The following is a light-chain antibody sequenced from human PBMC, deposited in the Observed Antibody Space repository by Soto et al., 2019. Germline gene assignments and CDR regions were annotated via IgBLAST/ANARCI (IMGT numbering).Light chain of an antibody. Sequence: DIVMTQSPRSLPVTPGEPASISCRSSQSLLHRNGYNYLDWYVQKPGQAPHLLIFLASNRASGVPDRFSGSGSGTDFTLTITRLEPEDFAVYYCQQFGISPRTFGQGTKLE. V-gene: IGKV2-28*01. J-gene: IGKJ2*01. CDR1: QSLLHRNGYNY. CDR2: LAS. CDR3: QQFGISPRT.